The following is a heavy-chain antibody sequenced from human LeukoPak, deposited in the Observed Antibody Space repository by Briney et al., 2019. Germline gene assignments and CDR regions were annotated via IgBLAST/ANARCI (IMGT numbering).Heavy chain of an antibody. CDR2: IFTSGST. CDR1: GGSISSYY. D-gene: IGHD3-9*01. Sequence: SETLSLTCTVSGGSISSYYWNWIRQPAGKGLEWIGHIFTSGSTNYNPSLKSRVTISLDTSKNQFSLKLTSVTAADTAVYYCAREVAGYYQSYYFDYWGQGTLVTVSS. V-gene: IGHV4-4*07. J-gene: IGHJ4*02. CDR3: AREVAGYYQSYYFDY.